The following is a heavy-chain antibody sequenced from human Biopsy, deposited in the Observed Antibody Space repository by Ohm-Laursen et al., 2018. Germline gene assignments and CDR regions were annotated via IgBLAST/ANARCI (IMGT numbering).Heavy chain of an antibody. J-gene: IGHJ2*01. V-gene: IGHV4-31*11. D-gene: IGHD3-9*01. CDR3: VREPKTGTAEAWYFDL. CDR1: GASVKTSGYF. CDR2: ISYNERT. Sequence: SQTLSLTCGVSGASVKTSGYFWAWIRQRPGKGFEWIGYISYNERTHYNPSLTSRLAISFDTSNNRISLQLRSVSVADTAVYYCVREPKTGTAEAWYFDLWGRGSPVTVPS.